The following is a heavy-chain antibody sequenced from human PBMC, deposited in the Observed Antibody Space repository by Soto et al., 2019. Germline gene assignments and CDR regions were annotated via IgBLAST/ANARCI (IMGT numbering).Heavy chain of an antibody. CDR3: ARDLGYSYGKNYFDY. V-gene: IGHV1-69*13. J-gene: IGHJ4*02. CDR2: IIPIFGTA. D-gene: IGHD5-18*01. Sequence: SVKVSCKASGGTFSSYAISWVRQAPGQGLEWMGGIIPIFGTANYAQKFQGRVTITADESTSTAYMELSSLRSEDTAVYYCARDLGYSYGKNYFDYWGQGTLVPVSS. CDR1: GGTFSSYA.